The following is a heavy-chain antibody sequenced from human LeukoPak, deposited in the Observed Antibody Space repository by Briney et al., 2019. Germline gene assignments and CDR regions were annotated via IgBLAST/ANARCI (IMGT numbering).Heavy chain of an antibody. CDR2: IYYSGST. V-gene: IGHV4-59*01. J-gene: IGHJ4*02. CDR1: GGSISSYY. CDR3: ARVSDPSSGWYFDY. D-gene: IGHD6-19*01. Sequence: SETLSLTCTVSGGSISSYYWSWIRAPPGKGLEWIGYIYYSGSTNYNPSLQSRVTISVDTSKNQFSLKLSSVTAADTAVYYCARVSDPSSGWYFDYWGQGTLVTVSS.